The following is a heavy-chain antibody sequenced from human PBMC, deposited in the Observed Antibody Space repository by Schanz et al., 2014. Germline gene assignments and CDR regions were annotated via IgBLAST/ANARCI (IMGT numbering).Heavy chain of an antibody. CDR2: ISGSGGST. J-gene: IGHJ3*02. Sequence: EVQLVESGGGLVQPGGSLRLSCTASGFTFSDYWMSWVRQAPGKGLEWVSAISGSGGSTYYADSVKGRFTISRDNSKNTLYLQMNSLRPEDTAVYYCAKGRFGELSAFDIWGQGTMVTVSS. CDR1: GFTFSDYW. CDR3: AKGRFGELSAFDI. V-gene: IGHV3-23*04. D-gene: IGHD3-10*01.